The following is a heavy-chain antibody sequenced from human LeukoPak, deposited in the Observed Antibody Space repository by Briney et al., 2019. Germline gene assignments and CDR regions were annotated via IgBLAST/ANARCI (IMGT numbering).Heavy chain of an antibody. CDR3: ARGPPAGAFDL. Sequence: KPSGTLSLTCGVSGGSISSSNWWSWVRQPPGKGLEWIGEIYHGGSTNYNPSLKSRVTISIDKSKKQISLKLSSVTAADTAVYYCARGPPAGAFDLWGQGTMVTVSS. J-gene: IGHJ3*01. CDR1: GGSISSSNW. D-gene: IGHD3-10*01. V-gene: IGHV4-4*02. CDR2: IYHGGST.